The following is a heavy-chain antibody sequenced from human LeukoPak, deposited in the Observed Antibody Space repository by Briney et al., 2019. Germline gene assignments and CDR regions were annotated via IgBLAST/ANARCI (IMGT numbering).Heavy chain of an antibody. D-gene: IGHD2-15*01. CDR2: ISGSGGST. J-gene: IGHJ4*03. CDR1: GFTFSTYA. Sequence: GGSLRLSCAASGFTFSTYAMSWVRQPPGKGLEWVSDISGSGGSTYYADSVRCRCTIYRDNSKNTLYMLMNSLGADVTALYCCAKSNGSWYKGSDPWGQGTLVTVSS. V-gene: IGHV3-23*01. CDR3: AKSNGSWYKGSDP.